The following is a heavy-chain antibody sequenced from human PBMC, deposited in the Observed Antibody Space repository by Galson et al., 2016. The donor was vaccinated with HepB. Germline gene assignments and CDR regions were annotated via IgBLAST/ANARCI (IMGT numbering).Heavy chain of an antibody. CDR3: AKAGYSARWYVGPVDY. V-gene: IGHV3-23*01. CDR1: GFTFSRYA. D-gene: IGHD5-12*01. CDR2: ISGSGDHT. J-gene: IGHJ4*02. Sequence: SLRLSCAASGFTFSRYAMSWVRQAPGKGLEWVSAISGSGDHTNNADSVKGRFTISGDNSKSTIYLQMNSVRVDDTAVYFCAKAGYSARWYVGPVDYWGQGTLVSVSS.